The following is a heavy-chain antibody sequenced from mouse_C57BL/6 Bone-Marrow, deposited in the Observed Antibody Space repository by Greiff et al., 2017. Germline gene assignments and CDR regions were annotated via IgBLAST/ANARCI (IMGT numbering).Heavy chain of an antibody. CDR1: GYTFTSYG. J-gene: IGHJ2*01. CDR2: RYPRSGNT. D-gene: IGHD2-2*01. CDR3: AREGYLGFDY. V-gene: IGHV1-81*01. Sequence: VQLQQSGAELARPGASVKLSCKASGYTFTSYGISWVKQRTGQGLEWIGERYPRSGNTYYNEKFKGKATLTADKSSSTAYMELRSLTSEDSAVYFCAREGYLGFDYWGQGTTLTVSS.